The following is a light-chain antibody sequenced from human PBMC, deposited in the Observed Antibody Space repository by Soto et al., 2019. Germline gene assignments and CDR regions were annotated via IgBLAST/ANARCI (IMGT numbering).Light chain of an antibody. V-gene: IGKV1-17*01. J-gene: IGKJ1*01. CDR1: QGIRDA. Sequence: DIQMTPSPSSLSASVGDRVTVTSRARQGIRDALGWYQQKPGKAPKRLIYAASSVKSGVPSRFSGRGSGTDFTLTISSLQPEYFATYYCLQHNSYPPTFGRGTKVEIK. CDR3: LQHNSYPPT. CDR2: AAS.